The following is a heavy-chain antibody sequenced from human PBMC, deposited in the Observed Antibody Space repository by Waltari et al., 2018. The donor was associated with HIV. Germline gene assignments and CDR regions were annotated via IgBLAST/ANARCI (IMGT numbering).Heavy chain of an antibody. V-gene: IGHV3-15*01. Sequence: EVQLVESGGGLVKPGGSLRLSCAAAGPTFSDAWMNWVRQGAGKGLEGVGRIKSSTDGWKIDYAAPVKGRFTISRDDSKNTLYLQMNSLKTEDTAGYFCTTDYWVVTAYWGQGTLVTVSS. CDR1: GPTFSDAW. D-gene: IGHD2-21*02. CDR3: TTDYWVVTAY. CDR2: IKSSTDGWKI. J-gene: IGHJ4*02.